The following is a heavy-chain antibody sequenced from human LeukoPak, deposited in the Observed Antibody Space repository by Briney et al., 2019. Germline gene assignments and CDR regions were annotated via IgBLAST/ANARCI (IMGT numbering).Heavy chain of an antibody. CDR3: ARDRYYYMDV. J-gene: IGHJ6*03. CDR2: IYHSGST. CDR1: GYSISSGYY. V-gene: IGHV4-38-2*02. Sequence: SETLSLTCSVSGYSISSGYYWGWLRQPPGKGLEWIGSIYHSGSTYYNPSLKSRVTISVDTSKNQFSLKLSSATAADTAVYYCARDRYYYMDVWGKGTTVTISS.